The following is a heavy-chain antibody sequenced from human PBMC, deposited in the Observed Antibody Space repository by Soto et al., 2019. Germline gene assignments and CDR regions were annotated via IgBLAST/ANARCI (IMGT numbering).Heavy chain of an antibody. CDR2: ISTYNGNT. CDR3: ARGLGTNGLDV. J-gene: IGHJ6*02. D-gene: IGHD7-27*01. CDR1: GYKFTTYG. Sequence: QVQLLQSGAEVKKPGASVKVSCKASGYKFTTYGITWVRQAPGQWLEWLGGISTYNGNTDYAQNLQDRVTMTTETSTSTAYLEVRSLTSDDTAVDFCARGLGTNGLDVWGQGTKVTVSS. V-gene: IGHV1-18*04.